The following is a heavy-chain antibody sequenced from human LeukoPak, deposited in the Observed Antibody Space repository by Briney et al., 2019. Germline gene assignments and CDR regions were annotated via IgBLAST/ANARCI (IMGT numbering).Heavy chain of an antibody. CDR2: ISSSSSYI. V-gene: IGHV3-21*04. Sequence: GGSLRLSCAASGFTFSSYSMNWVRQAPGRGLEWVSSISSSSSYIYYADSVKGRFTISRDNAKKSLYLQMNSLRAEDTAVYYCARDLMGIAYRGAFYYWGQGTLVTVSS. J-gene: IGHJ4*02. D-gene: IGHD6-13*01. CDR3: ARDLMGIAYRGAFYY. CDR1: GFTFSSYS.